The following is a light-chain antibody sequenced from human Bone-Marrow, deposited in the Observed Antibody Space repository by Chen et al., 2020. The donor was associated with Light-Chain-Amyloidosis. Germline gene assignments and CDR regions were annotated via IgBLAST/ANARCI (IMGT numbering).Light chain of an antibody. V-gene: IGKV1-39*01. CDR3: QQNYTSPRT. J-gene: IGKJ3*01. CDR2: AAS. CDR1: QSISFY. Sequence: EIQMTQSPSSLSASVGDRVTITCRASQSISFYLNWYQQRPGKAPNLLIYAASSLQSGVPSRFSGSGSGTDFTLTISSLQTEDFATYYCQQNYTSPRTFGPGTKVDIK.